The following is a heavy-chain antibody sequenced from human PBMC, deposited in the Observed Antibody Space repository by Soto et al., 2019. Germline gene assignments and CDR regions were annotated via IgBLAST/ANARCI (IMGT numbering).Heavy chain of an antibody. CDR3: AREGNLGRWLQPLDF. J-gene: IGHJ4*02. CDR2: IHYNGNT. V-gene: IGHV4-59*01. D-gene: IGHD5-12*01. CDR1: GDSISAYS. Sequence: PSETLSLTCTVSGDSISAYSWSWVRQPPGKGLEWIGNIHYNGNTKYNPSIKSRVTMSVDTSKNQFSLRLISVTAADTAIYFCAREGNLGRWLQPLDFWGQGTLVTVSS.